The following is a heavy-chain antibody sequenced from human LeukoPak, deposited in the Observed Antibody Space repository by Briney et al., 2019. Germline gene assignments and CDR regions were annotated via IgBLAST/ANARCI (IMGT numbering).Heavy chain of an antibody. Sequence: GESLRISCWSSTHTFSNYWIAWVRQLPGQGLESVGIISPVGSETRYSPSFQGQVTISVDMASNTAYLQWSRLKDSDSAMYYCAATSGFYESLDFWGQGTLVTVSS. CDR3: AATSGFYESLDF. D-gene: IGHD5-12*01. J-gene: IGHJ4*02. CDR2: ISPVGSET. CDR1: THTFSNYW. V-gene: IGHV5-51*01.